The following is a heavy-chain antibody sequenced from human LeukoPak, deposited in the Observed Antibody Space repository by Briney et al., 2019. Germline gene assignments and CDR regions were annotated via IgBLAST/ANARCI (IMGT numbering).Heavy chain of an antibody. CDR2: ISATGGST. CDR3: AELGITMIGGV. CDR1: GFTFSSYA. Sequence: PGGSLRLSCAASGFTFSSYAMSWVRQAPGKGLEWVSAISATGGSTYYADSVKGRVTVSRDNSKNSLCLQMNSLRAEDTAVYYCAELGITMIGGVWGKGTTVTISS. J-gene: IGHJ6*04. V-gene: IGHV3-23*01. D-gene: IGHD3-10*02.